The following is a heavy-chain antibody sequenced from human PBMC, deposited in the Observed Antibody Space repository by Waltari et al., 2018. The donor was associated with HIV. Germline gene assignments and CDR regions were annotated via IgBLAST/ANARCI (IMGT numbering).Heavy chain of an antibody. J-gene: IGHJ4*02. CDR2: SSAYNGNT. CDR1: GYTFTSYG. D-gene: IGHD2-2*01. Sequence: QVQLVQSGAEVKKPGASVKVSCKASGYTFTSYGISWVRQAPGQGVEWMGWSSAYNGNTNQAQKFQGRVSRTTGPSTGTANMELRSRRSDDTAVYYCARVGCSSASCRGLFDYWGQGTLVTVSS. V-gene: IGHV1-18*01. CDR3: ARVGCSSASCRGLFDY.